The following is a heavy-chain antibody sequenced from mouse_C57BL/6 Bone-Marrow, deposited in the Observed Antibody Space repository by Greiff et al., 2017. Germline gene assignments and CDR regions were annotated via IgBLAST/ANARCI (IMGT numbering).Heavy chain of an antibody. CDR1: GFNIKDDY. CDR2: IDPENGDT. V-gene: IGHV14-4*01. J-gene: IGHJ2*01. CDR3: TTSYSNYSY. Sequence: EVQLQQSGAELVRPGASVKLSCTASGFNIKDDYMHWVKQRPEQGLEWIGWIDPENGDTEYASKFQGKATITADTSSNTAYLQLSSLTSEDTAVYYCTTSYSNYSYWGQGTTLTVSS. D-gene: IGHD2-5*01.